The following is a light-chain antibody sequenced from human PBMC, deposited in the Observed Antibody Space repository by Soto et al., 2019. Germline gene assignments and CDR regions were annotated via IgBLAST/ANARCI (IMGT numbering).Light chain of an antibody. CDR2: EDT. V-gene: IGLV1-51*01. CDR3: GTWDNSLSALV. Sequence: QSVLTQPPSVSAAPGQKVTISCSGSSSNIGNNYVSWYQHVPGTAPKLLIYEDTKPFLGIPDRFSASKSGTSATLGITGLQTGDEADYYCGTWDNSLSALVFGGGTKLTVL. J-gene: IGLJ2*01. CDR1: SSNIGNNY.